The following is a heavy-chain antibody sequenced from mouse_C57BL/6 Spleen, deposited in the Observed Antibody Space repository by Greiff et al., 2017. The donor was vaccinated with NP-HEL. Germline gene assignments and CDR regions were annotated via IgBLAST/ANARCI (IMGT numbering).Heavy chain of an antibody. Sequence: QVQLQQSGPGLVQPSQSLSITCTVSGFSLTSYGVHWVRQSPGKGLEWLGVIWSGGSTDYNAAFISRLSISKDNSKSQVFFKMNSLQADDTAIYYCAMNWDGAWFAYWGQGTLVTVSA. D-gene: IGHD4-1*01. CDR1: GFSLTSYG. CDR3: AMNWDGAWFAY. V-gene: IGHV2-2*01. CDR2: IWSGGST. J-gene: IGHJ3*01.